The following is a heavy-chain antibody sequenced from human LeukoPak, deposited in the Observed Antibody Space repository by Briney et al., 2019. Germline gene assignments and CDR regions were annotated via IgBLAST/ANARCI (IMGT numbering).Heavy chain of an antibody. D-gene: IGHD2-2*01. V-gene: IGHV3-23*01. CDR3: ARHPEPGYCSSTSCHESYFDY. Sequence: GGSLRLSCAASGFTFSSCAMSWVRQAPGKGLEWVSAISGSGGRPYYADSVKGRFTIPRDNSKNTLYLQMNSLRAEDTAVYYCARHPEPGYCSSTSCHESYFDYWGQGTLVTVSS. CDR1: GFTFSSCA. J-gene: IGHJ4*02. CDR2: ISGSGGRP.